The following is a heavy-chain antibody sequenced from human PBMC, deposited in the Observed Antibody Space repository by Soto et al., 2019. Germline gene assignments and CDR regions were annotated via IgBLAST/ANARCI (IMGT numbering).Heavy chain of an antibody. CDR1: GFTVSYKY. CDR3: GGHGYDSSGYYKYCFDH. Sequence: EVQLVESGGGLIQPGGSLRLSCAASGFTVSYKYMSWVRQAPGKGLEWVSVIYSGGSTYYADSVRGRFTISRDNSKNTLFLQMDRLRVEDTAVYYCGGHGYDSSGYYKYCFDHWGQGTLVTVSS. D-gene: IGHD3-22*01. CDR2: IYSGGST. V-gene: IGHV3-53*01. J-gene: IGHJ4*02.